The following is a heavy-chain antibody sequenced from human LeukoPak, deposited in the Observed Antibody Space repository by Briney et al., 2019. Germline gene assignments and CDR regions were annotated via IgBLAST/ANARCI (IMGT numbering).Heavy chain of an antibody. CDR1: GFTFSGST. J-gene: IGHJ4*02. CDR2: VRSKANSYAT. CDR3: TGLGDYSSSWVDF. V-gene: IGHV3-73*01. Sequence: QPGGSLKLSCTASGFTFSGSTIHWVRQASGKGLEWVGRVRSKANSYATAYAASVKGRFGISRDDSQNTAYLQMNSLKTEDTAVYYCTGLGDYSSSWVDFWGQGTLVTVSS. D-gene: IGHD6-13*01.